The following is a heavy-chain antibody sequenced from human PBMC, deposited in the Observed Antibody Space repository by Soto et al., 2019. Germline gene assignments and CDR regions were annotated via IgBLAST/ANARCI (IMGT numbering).Heavy chain of an antibody. CDR2: IYYIGST. J-gene: IGHJ5*02. V-gene: IGHV4-31*11. Sequence: SENLSLTCAVSGGSISSGGYSWSWIRQPPGKGLEWIGYIYYIGSTYYNPSLKSRVTISLDTSKNQFSLKLSSVTAADTAVYYCARSVFPWGQGTLVTVSS. CDR1: GGSISSGGYS. CDR3: ARSVFP.